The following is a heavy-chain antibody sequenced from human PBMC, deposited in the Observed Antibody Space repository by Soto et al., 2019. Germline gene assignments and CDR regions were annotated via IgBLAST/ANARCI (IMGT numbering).Heavy chain of an antibody. Sequence: SETLSLTCTVSGGSISSGGYYWSWIRQHPGKGLERIGYIYYSGGTYYNPSLKSRVTISVDTSKNQFSLKLSSVTAADTAVYYCARDGYCSGGSCPGALAFDIWGQGTMVTV. CDR2: IYYSGGT. CDR3: ARDGYCSGGSCPGALAFDI. V-gene: IGHV4-31*03. D-gene: IGHD2-15*01. J-gene: IGHJ3*02. CDR1: GGSISSGGYY.